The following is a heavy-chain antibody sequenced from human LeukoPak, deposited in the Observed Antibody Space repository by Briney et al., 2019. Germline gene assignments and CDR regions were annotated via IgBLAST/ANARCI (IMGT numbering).Heavy chain of an antibody. Sequence: SETLSLTCTVSGGSISSYYWSWIRQPPGKGLEWSGYFYYSGSPNYNPSLKSRVTISVDTSKNQFSLKLSSVTAADTGVYYCARYYWGGHCYGFDYWGQGTLVTVSS. CDR1: GGSISSYY. J-gene: IGHJ4*02. V-gene: IGHV4-59*01. CDR3: ARYYWGGHCYGFDY. D-gene: IGHD2-21*02. CDR2: FYYSGSP.